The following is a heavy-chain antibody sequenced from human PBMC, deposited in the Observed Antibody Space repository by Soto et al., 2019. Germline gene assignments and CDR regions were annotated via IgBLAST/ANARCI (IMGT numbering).Heavy chain of an antibody. CDR1: GFTFSSYG. V-gene: IGHV3-30*18. CDR3: AKDLISQIFDLHCIDF. J-gene: IGHJ4*02. Sequence: GGSLRLSCAASGFTFSSYGMHWVRQAPGKGLEWVAVISCDGSNKYYADSVKGRFTISRDNSKNTLYLQMNSLRAEDTAVYYCAKDLISQIFDLHCIDFWGQGTLVTVSS. CDR2: ISCDGSNK. D-gene: IGHD2-21*01.